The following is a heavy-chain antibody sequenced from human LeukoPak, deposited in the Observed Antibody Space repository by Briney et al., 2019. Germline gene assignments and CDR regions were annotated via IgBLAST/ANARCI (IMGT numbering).Heavy chain of an antibody. Sequence: GGSLRLSCAASGFTFSSYGMHWVRQAPGKVLEWVAVISYDGSNKYYADSVQGRFTISRDNSKNTLYLQMNSLRAEDTAVYYCAKARSGSLDYWGQGTLVTVSS. V-gene: IGHV3-30*18. J-gene: IGHJ4*02. CDR3: AKARSGSLDY. CDR2: ISYDGSNK. D-gene: IGHD1-26*01. CDR1: GFTFSSYG.